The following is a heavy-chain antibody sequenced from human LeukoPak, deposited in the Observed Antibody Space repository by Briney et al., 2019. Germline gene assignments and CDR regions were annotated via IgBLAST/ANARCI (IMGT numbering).Heavy chain of an antibody. CDR1: GFTFSSYA. D-gene: IGHD2-15*01. CDR2: ISGSGGST. CDR3: AFQPRYCSGGSCWAPFDY. Sequence: PGGSLRLSCAASGFTFSSYAMSWVRQAPGKGLEWVSAISGSGGSTYYADSVKGRFTISRDNSKNTLYLQMNSLRAEDTAVYYCAFQPRYCSGGSCWAPFDYWGQGTLVTVSS. J-gene: IGHJ4*02. V-gene: IGHV3-23*01.